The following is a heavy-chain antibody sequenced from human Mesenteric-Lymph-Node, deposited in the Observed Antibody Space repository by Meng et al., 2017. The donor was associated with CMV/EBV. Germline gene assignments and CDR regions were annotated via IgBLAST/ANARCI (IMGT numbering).Heavy chain of an antibody. V-gene: IGHV1-2*06. D-gene: IGHD6-13*01. CDR3: ARAGVPHTSTWYSLAPYTWFDP. CDR1: DYY. Sequence: DYYIHWVRQAPGQGLEWMGRINPNNGATNYAQKFQGRVTMTRDASFSTAYMELSRLTSDDTAVYYCARAGVPHTSTWYSLAPYTWFDPWGQGTLVTVSS. CDR2: INPNNGAT. J-gene: IGHJ5*02.